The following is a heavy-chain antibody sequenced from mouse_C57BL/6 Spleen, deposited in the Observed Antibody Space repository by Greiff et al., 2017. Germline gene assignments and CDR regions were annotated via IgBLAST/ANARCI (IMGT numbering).Heavy chain of an antibody. CDR3: ASLYGNYNYSIDD. D-gene: IGHD2-1*01. Sequence: VQLKESGPGLVKPSQSLSLTCSVTGYSITSGYYWHLIRQFPGNKLEWMGYISYDGSTNSNPSLQTRLSITRDTSTTQLVLKLNSGPTEDTSTDYCASLYGNYNYSIDDWGQGTSVTVSS. CDR2: ISYDGST. CDR1: GYSITSGYY. V-gene: IGHV3-6*01. J-gene: IGHJ4*01.